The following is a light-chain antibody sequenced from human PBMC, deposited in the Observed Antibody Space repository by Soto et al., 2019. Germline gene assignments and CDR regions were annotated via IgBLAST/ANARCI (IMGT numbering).Light chain of an antibody. Sequence: EVVLTQSPGPLSLSPGESVTLSCRTSQSINSNFLSWFQQKPGQPPRLLLYGASKRAAGTPDRFSGAGSGTDFTLIISRLEPEDSAIYHCQLYGSYMFTFGQGTKVEI. CDR2: GAS. CDR1: QSINSNF. CDR3: QLYGSYMFT. J-gene: IGKJ2*01. V-gene: IGKV3-20*01.